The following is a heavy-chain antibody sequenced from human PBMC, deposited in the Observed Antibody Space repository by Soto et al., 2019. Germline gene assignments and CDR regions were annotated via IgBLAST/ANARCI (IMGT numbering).Heavy chain of an antibody. D-gene: IGHD2-15*01. CDR2: ISGSGGST. CDR1: GFTFSSYA. J-gene: IGHJ6*03. CDR3: AKNGVEYCSGGSCYDEPRYYYYMDV. V-gene: IGHV3-23*01. Sequence: GGSLRLSCAASGFTFSSYAMSWVRQAPGKGLEWVSAISGSGGSTYYADSVKGRFTISRDNSKNTLYLQMNSLRAEDTAVYYCAKNGVEYCSGGSCYDEPRYYYYMDVWGKGTTVTVSS.